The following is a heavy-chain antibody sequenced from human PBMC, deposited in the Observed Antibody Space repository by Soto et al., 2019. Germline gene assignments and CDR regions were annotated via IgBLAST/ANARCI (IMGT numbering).Heavy chain of an antibody. CDR3: ARGSFYDILTGYSTDYYFDY. Sequence: SETLSLTCTVSGGSISSYYWSWIRQPPGKGLEWIGYIYYSGSTNYNPSLKSRVTISVDTSKNQFSLKLSSVTAADTAVYYCARGSFYDILTGYSTDYYFDYWGQGTLVTVSS. D-gene: IGHD3-9*01. CDR2: IYYSGST. V-gene: IGHV4-59*01. J-gene: IGHJ4*02. CDR1: GGSISSYY.